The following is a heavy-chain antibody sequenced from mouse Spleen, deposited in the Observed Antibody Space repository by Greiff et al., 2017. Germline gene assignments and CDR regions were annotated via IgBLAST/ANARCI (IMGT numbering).Heavy chain of an antibody. J-gene: IGHJ2*01. CDR2: INPSTGYT. CDR3: ARHYGDY. CDR1: GYTFTSYW. V-gene: IGHV1-7*01. Sequence: QVQLKESGAELAKPGASVKMSCKASGYTFTSYWMHWVKQRPGQGLEWIGYINPSTGYTEYNQKFKDKATLTADKSSSTAYMQLSSLTSEDSAVYYCARHYGDYWGQGTTLTVSS.